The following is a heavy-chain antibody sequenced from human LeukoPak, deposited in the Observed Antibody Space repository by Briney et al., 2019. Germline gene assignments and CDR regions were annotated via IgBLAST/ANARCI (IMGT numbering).Heavy chain of an antibody. Sequence: SETLSLTCAVYGGSFSGYYWSWIRQPPGKGLEWIGEINHSGSTNYNPSLKSRVTISVDTSKNQFSLKLSSVTAADTAVYYCARRPRGSTAYNWFDPWGQGTLVTVSS. J-gene: IGHJ5*02. CDR3: ARRPRGSTAYNWFDP. CDR1: GGSFSGYY. D-gene: IGHD2-2*01. V-gene: IGHV4-34*01. CDR2: INHSGST.